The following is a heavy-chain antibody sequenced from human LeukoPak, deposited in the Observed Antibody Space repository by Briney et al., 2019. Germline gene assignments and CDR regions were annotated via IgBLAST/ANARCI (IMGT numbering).Heavy chain of an antibody. CDR2: INDSGST. CDR3: ARGQYCSTTTCYSARRYLDF. Sequence: PSETLSLTCAVSGGAFSNYFWTWIRQPPGKGLEWIAEINDSGSTNSNSSLRSRVAISVDTSKNQFSLRLTSVTAADTAVYYCARGQYCSTTTCYSARRYLDFWGQGTLVTVSS. V-gene: IGHV4-34*01. D-gene: IGHD2-2*01. CDR1: GGAFSNYF. J-gene: IGHJ4*02.